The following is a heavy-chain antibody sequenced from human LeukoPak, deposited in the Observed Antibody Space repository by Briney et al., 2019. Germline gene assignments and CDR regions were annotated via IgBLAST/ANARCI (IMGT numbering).Heavy chain of an antibody. CDR2: IYYSGST. D-gene: IGHD3-3*01. V-gene: IGHV4-31*03. CDR1: GGSISSGGYY. Sequence: SQTLSLTCTVSGGSISSGGYYWSWIRQHPGRGLEWIGYIYYSGSTYYNPSLKSRVTISADTSKNQFSLKLSSVTAADTAVYYCARELRFLEGPFDPWGQGTLVTVSS. J-gene: IGHJ5*02. CDR3: ARELRFLEGPFDP.